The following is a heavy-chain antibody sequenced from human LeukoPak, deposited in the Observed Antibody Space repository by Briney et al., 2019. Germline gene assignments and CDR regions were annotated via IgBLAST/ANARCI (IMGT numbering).Heavy chain of an antibody. V-gene: IGHV3-74*01. D-gene: IGHD1-14*01. CDR2: IHSDGSST. J-gene: IGHJ4*02. CDR1: GFAFSTYW. CDR3: ARDSTYTLDQ. Sequence: GGSLRLSCAASGFAFSTYWMHWVRQAPGEGLVWVSHIHSDGSSTTYADSVKGRFTISRDNAKNTLYLQMNSLRAEDTAVYYCARDSTYTLDQWGQGTLVTVSS.